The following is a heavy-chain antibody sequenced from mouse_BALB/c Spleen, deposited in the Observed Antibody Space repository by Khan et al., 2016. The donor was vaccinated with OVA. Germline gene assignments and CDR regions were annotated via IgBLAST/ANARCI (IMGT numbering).Heavy chain of an antibody. V-gene: IGHV3-2*02. Sequence: EVQLQESGPGLVKPSQSLSLTCTVTGYSFTSGYGWNWIRQLPGNKLEWMGYISYSGSTNYNPSLKSRISITRDTSKNQFFLQLKSVTTEDTATYYCARTARIEYWGQGTTLTVSS. CDR3: ARTARIEY. CDR1: GYSFTSGYG. D-gene: IGHD1-2*01. J-gene: IGHJ2*01. CDR2: ISYSGST.